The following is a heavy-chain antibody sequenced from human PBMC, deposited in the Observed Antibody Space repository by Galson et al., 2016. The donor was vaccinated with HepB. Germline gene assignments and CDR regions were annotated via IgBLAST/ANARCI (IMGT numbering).Heavy chain of an antibody. V-gene: IGHV3-11*06. J-gene: IGHJ4*02. CDR3: ARDRPGYSYGNFDY. D-gene: IGHD5-18*01. CDR2: ISSTSSYI. Sequence: SLRLSCAASGFTFTDYYMSWIRQAPGKGLEWISYISSTSSYINYAASVKGRFTISRDNAKSSLYLQMNSLRAEDTAVYYCARDRPGYSYGNFDYWGQGTLVTVSS. CDR1: GFTFTDYY.